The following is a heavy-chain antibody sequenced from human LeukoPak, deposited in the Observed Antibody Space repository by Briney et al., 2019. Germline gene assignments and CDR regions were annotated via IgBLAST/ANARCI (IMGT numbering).Heavy chain of an antibody. V-gene: IGHV3-30*04. CDR1: GFTFSTYA. Sequence: GGSLRLSCAASGFTFSTYAMHWVRQTPLKGLEWVAAISSLGGSEYYADSVKGRFTISRDNSKRTLYLQVVSLRAEATAVYYCAKKSCGVIACPGAMVVWGHGTTVTVSS. D-gene: IGHD2-21*01. J-gene: IGHJ6*02. CDR2: ISSLGGSE. CDR3: AKKSCGVIACPGAMVV.